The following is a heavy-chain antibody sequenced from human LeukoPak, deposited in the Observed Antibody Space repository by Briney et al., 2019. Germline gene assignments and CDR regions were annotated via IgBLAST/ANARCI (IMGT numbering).Heavy chain of an antibody. Sequence: SVKVSCKASGYTFSGYYMHWVRQAPGQGLEWMGGIIPIFGIANYAQKFQGRVTITADRSTSTAYMELSSLRSEDTAVYYCASRGSYYSLSLDYWGQGTLVTVSS. CDR1: GYTFSGYY. CDR2: IIPIFGIA. CDR3: ASRGSYYSLSLDY. V-gene: IGHV1-69*10. D-gene: IGHD3-10*01. J-gene: IGHJ4*02.